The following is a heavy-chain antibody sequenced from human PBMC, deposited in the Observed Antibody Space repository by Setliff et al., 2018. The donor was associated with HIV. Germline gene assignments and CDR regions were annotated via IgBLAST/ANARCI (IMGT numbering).Heavy chain of an antibody. CDR2: IYHDGTT. Sequence: PSETLSLTCSVSGGSINTSSYYWAWVRQPPGNELEWIGSIYHDGTTHYRPSLRSRAAISIDTSKSQISLKVRSVTAADTAVYFCAGHPVTSGWPSLNWFDPWGQGILVTVSS. V-gene: IGHV4-39*07. D-gene: IGHD6-19*01. CDR3: AGHPVTSGWPSLNWFDP. J-gene: IGHJ5*01. CDR1: GGSINTSSYY.